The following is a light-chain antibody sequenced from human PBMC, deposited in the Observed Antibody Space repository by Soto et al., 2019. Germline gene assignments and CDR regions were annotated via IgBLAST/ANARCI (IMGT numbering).Light chain of an antibody. J-gene: IGLJ1*01. Sequence: QSVLTQPPCASGSPGQSVTISCTGTSSDVGGYNYVSWYQQHPGKAPKLMIYEVSKRPSGVPDRFSGSKSGNTASLTVSGLQAEDEADYYCSSYAGSKVFGTGTKVTVL. CDR2: EVS. CDR1: SSDVGGYNY. V-gene: IGLV2-8*01. CDR3: SSYAGSKV.